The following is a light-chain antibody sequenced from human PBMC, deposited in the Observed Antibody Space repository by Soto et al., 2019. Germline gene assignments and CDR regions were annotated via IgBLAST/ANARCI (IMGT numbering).Light chain of an antibody. Sequence: QSVLTQPPSVSGAPGQRVTISCTGSRSNIGAGYDVHWYQQLPGTAPKLLIYDNTNRPSGVPDRFSGSQSGTSASLAITGLQAEDEANYYCQSYDISLHNYVFGTGTQLTVL. J-gene: IGLJ1*01. CDR1: RSNIGAGYD. CDR2: DNT. CDR3: QSYDISLHNYV. V-gene: IGLV1-40*01.